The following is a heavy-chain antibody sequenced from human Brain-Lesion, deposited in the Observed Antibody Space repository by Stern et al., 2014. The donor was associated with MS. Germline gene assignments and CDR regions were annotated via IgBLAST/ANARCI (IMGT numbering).Heavy chain of an antibody. CDR2: ISRGGTSV. CDR1: GFTFSDYY. CDR3: VRDLCKSRICYPFDY. J-gene: IGHJ4*02. D-gene: IGHD2-15*01. V-gene: IGHV3-11*01. Sequence: VPLVESGGGLVKAGGSLRLSCAASGFTFSDYYMSWIRQAPGKGLEWGSYISRGGTSVYYAESVEGRFTISRDNAKNSLFLQMNSLRAEDTAIYYCVRDLCKSRICYPFDYWGQGNPVTVSS.